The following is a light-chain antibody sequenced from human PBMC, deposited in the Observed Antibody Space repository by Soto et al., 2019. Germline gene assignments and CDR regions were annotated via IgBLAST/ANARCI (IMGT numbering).Light chain of an antibody. V-gene: IGKV1-5*03. CDR1: QSISSW. Sequence: DIQMTQSPSTLSASVGDRVTITCRASQSISSWLAWYQQKRGKAPKLLIYKASSLESGVPSRFSGSGSGTEFTLTISSLQPDDFATYYCQQSFTFGPGTKVDIK. CDR2: KAS. CDR3: QQSFT. J-gene: IGKJ3*01.